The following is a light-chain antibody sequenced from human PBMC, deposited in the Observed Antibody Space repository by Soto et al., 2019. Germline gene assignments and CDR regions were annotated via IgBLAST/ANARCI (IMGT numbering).Light chain of an antibody. CDR2: GSS. V-gene: IGKV3-15*01. CDR3: QQYKNWTRT. J-gene: IGKJ1*01. CDR1: QISSNN. Sequence: TASRATLSVSPGESATLSRRASQISSNNLSWYRQKPGQAPRLVMYGSSTRATGISARLSGSGSGTEFTLTISSLQSEDVAVYHCQQYKNWTRTFGQGTKVDIK.